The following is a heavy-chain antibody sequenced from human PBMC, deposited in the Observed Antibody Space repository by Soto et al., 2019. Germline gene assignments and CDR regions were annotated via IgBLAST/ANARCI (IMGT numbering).Heavy chain of an antibody. J-gene: IGHJ5*02. CDR1: GYTFTSYA. Sequence: ASVKFPCKASGYTFTSYAMHWVRQAPGQRLEWMGWINAGNGNTKYSQKFQGRVTITRGTSASTAYMELSSLRSEDTAVYYCARVDYDIVSGDNWFDPWGQGTLVTVSS. CDR3: ARVDYDIVSGDNWFDP. D-gene: IGHD3-9*01. CDR2: INAGNGNT. V-gene: IGHV1-3*01.